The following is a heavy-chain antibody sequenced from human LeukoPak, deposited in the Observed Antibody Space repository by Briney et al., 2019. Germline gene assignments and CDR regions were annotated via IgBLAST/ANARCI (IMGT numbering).Heavy chain of an antibody. J-gene: IGHJ5*02. Sequence: SETLSLTCTVSGGSVSSGSYYWSWIRQPPGKGLEWIGYIYYSGSTNYNPSLKSRVTISVDTSKNQFSLKLSSVTAADTAVYYCASYNWSDRWFDPWGQGTLVTVSS. CDR3: ASYNWSDRWFDP. V-gene: IGHV4-61*01. CDR2: IYYSGST. D-gene: IGHD1-1*01. CDR1: GGSVSSGSYY.